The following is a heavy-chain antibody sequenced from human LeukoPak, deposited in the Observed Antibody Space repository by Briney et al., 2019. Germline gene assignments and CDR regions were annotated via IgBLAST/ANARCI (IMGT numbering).Heavy chain of an antibody. CDR2: VSYSGST. V-gene: IGHV4-39*07. D-gene: IGHD3-22*01. Sequence: PSETLSLTCTVSGGSISSSSYYWGWVRQPPGKGLEWIGSVSYSGSTYYNPSLKSRVTISVDTSKNQFSLKLSSVTAADTAVYYCARDGYYDSSIDAFDIWGQGTMVTVSS. J-gene: IGHJ3*02. CDR3: ARDGYYDSSIDAFDI. CDR1: GGSISSSSYY.